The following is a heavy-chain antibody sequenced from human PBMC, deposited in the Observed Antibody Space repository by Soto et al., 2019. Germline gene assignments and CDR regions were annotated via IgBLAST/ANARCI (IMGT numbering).Heavy chain of an antibody. D-gene: IGHD3-9*01. CDR1: GVSITPYF. CDR2: IYASGRT. V-gene: IGHV4-4*07. Sequence: SETLSLTCTVSGVSITPYFWSWIRQPSGEAPEWLGHIYASGRTTYNPSLKSRVTMFVSQTQVSLRLTSVTAADTAVYYCARHFDVDPSLDHYYFDLWGRGALVTVSS. J-gene: IGHJ2*01. CDR3: ARHFDVDPSLDHYYFDL.